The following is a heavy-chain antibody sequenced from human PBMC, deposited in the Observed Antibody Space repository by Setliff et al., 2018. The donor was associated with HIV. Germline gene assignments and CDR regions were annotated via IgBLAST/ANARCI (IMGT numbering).Heavy chain of an antibody. CDR1: GGSISSGIYH. CDR2: VYTTGGT. J-gene: IGHJ4*02. V-gene: IGHV4-61*09. Sequence: SETLSLTCTVSGGSISSGIYHWIWIRQPAGKGLEWIGHVYTTGGTNYNPSLESRLTISVDTSKNQFSLKLSSVTAADTAVYYCAITIVGVTTEMYWGQGTLVTVS. CDR3: AITIVGVTTEMY. D-gene: IGHD2-21*02.